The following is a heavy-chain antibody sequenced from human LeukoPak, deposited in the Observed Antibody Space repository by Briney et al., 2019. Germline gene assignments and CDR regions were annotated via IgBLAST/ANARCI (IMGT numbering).Heavy chain of an antibody. D-gene: IGHD3-3*01. Sequence: PGGSLRLSCAASGFTFSDHYMDWVRQAPGKGLEWVGRTRNKANSYTTEYAASVKGRFTISRDDSKNSLYLQMNSLKTEDTAVYYCTQNGVVIWAPYYYYYYMDVWGKGTTVTVSS. CDR1: GFTFSDHY. V-gene: IGHV3-72*01. CDR3: TQNGVVIWAPYYYYYYMDV. CDR2: TRNKANSYTT. J-gene: IGHJ6*03.